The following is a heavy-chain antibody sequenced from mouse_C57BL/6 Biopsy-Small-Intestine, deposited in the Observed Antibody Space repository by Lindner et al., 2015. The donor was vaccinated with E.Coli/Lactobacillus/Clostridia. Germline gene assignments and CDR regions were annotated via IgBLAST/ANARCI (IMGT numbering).Heavy chain of an antibody. V-gene: IGHV1-9*01. CDR2: ILPGSGRT. CDR3: ARPWNWYFDV. J-gene: IGHJ1*03. CDR1: GYTFTGYW. Sequence: VQLQESGTELMKPGASVKLSCKATGYTFTGYWIEWVKQRPGHGLEWIGEILPGSGRTNYNEKFKGKATLTADTPSNTAYMQLSSLTTEDSAIYYCARPWNWYFDVWGTGTTVTVSS.